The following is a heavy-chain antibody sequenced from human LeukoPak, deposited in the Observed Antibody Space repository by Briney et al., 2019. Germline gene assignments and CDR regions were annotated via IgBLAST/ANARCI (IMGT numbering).Heavy chain of an antibody. CDR2: IIPIFGTA. CDR1: GGTFSSYA. V-gene: IGHV1-69*05. Sequence: SVKVSCKASGGTFSSYAISWVRQAPGQGLEWMGRIIPIFGTANYAQKFQGRVTITTDESTSTAYMELSSLRSGDTAVYYCAAPIVATIPAVDYYYMDVWGKGTTVTVSS. J-gene: IGHJ6*03. D-gene: IGHD5-12*01. CDR3: AAPIVATIPAVDYYYMDV.